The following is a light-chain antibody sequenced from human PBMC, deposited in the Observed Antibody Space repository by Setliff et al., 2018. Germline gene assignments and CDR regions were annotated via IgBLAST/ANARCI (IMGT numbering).Light chain of an antibody. CDR2: DVN. J-gene: IGLJ2*01. V-gene: IGLV2-11*01. CDR1: SRDVGGYNY. Sequence: QSVLTQPRSVSGSPGQSVTISCSGSSRDVGGYNYVSWYQQRPAKAPQLLIYDVNKRPSGVPDRFSGSKSGNTASLTISGLQAEDEADYYCCSFAGNYVSRLFGGGTKVTVL. CDR3: CSFAGNYVSRL.